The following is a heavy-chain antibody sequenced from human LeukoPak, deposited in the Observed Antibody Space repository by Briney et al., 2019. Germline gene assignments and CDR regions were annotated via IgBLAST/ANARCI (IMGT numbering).Heavy chain of an antibody. D-gene: IGHD6-13*01. CDR1: GGSISSYY. CDR2: IYTGGST. J-gene: IGHJ4*02. CDR3: ARVGQLANFDY. V-gene: IGHV4-4*07. Sequence: SETLSLTCTVSGGSISSYYWSWIRQPAGKGLEWIGRIYTGGSTNYNPSLKSRATMSVDTSKNQFSLKLSSVTAADTAVYYCARVGQLANFDYWGQGTLVTVSS.